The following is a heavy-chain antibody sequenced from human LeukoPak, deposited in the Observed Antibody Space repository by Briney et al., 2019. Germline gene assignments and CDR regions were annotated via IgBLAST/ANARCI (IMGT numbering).Heavy chain of an antibody. Sequence: ASVKVSCKASGGTFSSYAISWVRQAPGQGLEWMGGIIPIFGTANYAQKFQGRVTITTDESTSTAYMELSSLRSEDTAVYYCAGTYYDNLTYYFDYWGQGTLVTVSS. D-gene: IGHD3-9*01. CDR3: AGTYYDNLTYYFDY. CDR2: IIPIFGTA. CDR1: GGTFSSYA. V-gene: IGHV1-69*05. J-gene: IGHJ4*02.